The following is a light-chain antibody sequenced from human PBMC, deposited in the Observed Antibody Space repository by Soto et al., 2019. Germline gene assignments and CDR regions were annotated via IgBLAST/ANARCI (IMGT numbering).Light chain of an antibody. CDR2: GTS. Sequence: EIVLTQSPATMSVSTGEGADLXXRASQSVSNNLAWYQQKPGQRPSLXIYGTSTRAGGVPARFSGGGSGTEFTLTITSLQSEDFAVYYCHQYNGWPRTFGQGTKVDIK. V-gene: IGKV3D-15*01. CDR3: HQYNGWPRT. J-gene: IGKJ1*01. CDR1: QSVSNN.